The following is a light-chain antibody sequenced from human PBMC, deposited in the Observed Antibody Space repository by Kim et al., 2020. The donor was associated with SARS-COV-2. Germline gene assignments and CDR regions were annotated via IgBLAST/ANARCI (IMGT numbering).Light chain of an antibody. CDR1: QSISDW. V-gene: IGKV1-5*03. J-gene: IGKJ1*01. CDR2: KAS. CDR3: QQYKSDST. Sequence: DIQMTQSPSTLSASVGDRVTITCRASQSISDWLAWYQQKPGKAPKLLIYKASTLESDVPSRFSGSGSGTEFTLTINSLQHDDFATYYCQQYKSDSTFGQGTKVDIK.